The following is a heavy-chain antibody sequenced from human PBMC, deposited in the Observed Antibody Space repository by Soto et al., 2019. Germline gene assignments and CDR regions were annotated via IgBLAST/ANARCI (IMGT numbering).Heavy chain of an antibody. D-gene: IGHD6-19*01. CDR2: ISYDGSNK. CDR3: ARGGCGWVYDY. V-gene: IGHV3-30-3*01. CDR1: GFTFSSYA. J-gene: IGHJ4*02. Sequence: QVQLVESGGGVVQPGRSLRLSCAASGFTFSSYAMHWVRQAPGKGLEWVAVISYDGSNKYYADSVKARFTISGDNSKNTLYLQMNRLSAEDTAVHYCARGGCGWVYDYWGQRTLFTV.